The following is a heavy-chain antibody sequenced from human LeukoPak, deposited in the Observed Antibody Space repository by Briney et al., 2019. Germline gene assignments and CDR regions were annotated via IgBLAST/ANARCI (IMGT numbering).Heavy chain of an antibody. CDR1: GGSISPYY. CDR3: AREASGWNFDH. D-gene: IGHD6-19*01. V-gene: IGHV4-4*07. J-gene: IGHJ4*02. Sequence: SETLSLTCTVSGGSISPYYWNWIRQPAGKGLEWIGRIYTSGNTNYNSSLKSRVTVSVDTSKNQFSLKLKSVTAADTAVYYCAREASGWNFDHWGQGTLVAVSS. CDR2: IYTSGNT.